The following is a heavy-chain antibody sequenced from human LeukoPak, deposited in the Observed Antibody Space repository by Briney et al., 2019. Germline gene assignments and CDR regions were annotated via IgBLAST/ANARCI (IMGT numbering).Heavy chain of an antibody. J-gene: IGHJ5*02. CDR3: ARDRAGRRSSWVEFDL. D-gene: IGHD3-10*01. V-gene: IGHV3-53*05. CDR2: IYDDGGT. CDR1: GFTVTSAH. Sequence: GGSLRLSCTVSGFTVTSAHMDWVRQAPGKGPEWVALIYDDGGTLYAHSVKGRFTISRDNYKNMVYLQMNSLRPEDSEVYYCARDRAGRRSSWVEFDLWGQGTLVTVSS.